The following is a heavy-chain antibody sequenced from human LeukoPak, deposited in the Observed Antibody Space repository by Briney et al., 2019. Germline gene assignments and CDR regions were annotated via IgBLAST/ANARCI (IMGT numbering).Heavy chain of an antibody. Sequence: SETLSLTCTVSGGSISRYYWSWIRQPAGKGLEWIGRIYTSGSTNYNPSLKSRVTMSVDTSKNQFSLKLSSVTAADTAVYYCASQSNYDYYYYGMDVWGQGTTVTVSS. D-gene: IGHD1-7*01. CDR1: GGSISRYY. V-gene: IGHV4-4*07. J-gene: IGHJ6*02. CDR2: IYTSGST. CDR3: ASQSNYDYYYYGMDV.